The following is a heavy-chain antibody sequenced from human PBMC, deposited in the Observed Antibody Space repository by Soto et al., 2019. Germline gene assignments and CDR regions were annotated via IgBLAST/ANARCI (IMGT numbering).Heavy chain of an antibody. CDR1: GGSVSSSFFY. V-gene: IGHV4-61*01. J-gene: IGHJ4*02. CDR3: ARVTTSSGWSLFDS. Sequence: SETLSLTCTVSGGSVSSSFFYWSWVRQPPGQRLEWIGYIYYTGTTNYNPSLASRVAMSVDTSKKQFTLNLRSLTAADTARYYCARVTTSSGWSLFDSWGQGIQVTVSS. CDR2: IYYTGTT. D-gene: IGHD6-13*01.